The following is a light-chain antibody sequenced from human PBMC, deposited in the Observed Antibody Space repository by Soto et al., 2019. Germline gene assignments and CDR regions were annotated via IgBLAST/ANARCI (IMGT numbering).Light chain of an antibody. CDR1: QSVSSY. CDR2: DAS. V-gene: IGKV3-11*01. Sequence: EIVLTQSPGTLSLSPGERATLSCRASQSVSSYLACYQQKPGQAPRLLIYDASNRATGIPARFSGSGSGTDFTLTISSLEPEDFAVYYCQQRSNWPPTFGQGTDWRL. J-gene: IGKJ5*01. CDR3: QQRSNWPPT.